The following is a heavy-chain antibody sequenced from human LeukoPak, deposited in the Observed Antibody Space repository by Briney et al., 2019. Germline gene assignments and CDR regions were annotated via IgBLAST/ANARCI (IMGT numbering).Heavy chain of an antibody. V-gene: IGHV3-33*01. Sequence: GGSLRLSCAASGFTFSSYGMHWVRQAPGKGLEWVAVIWYDGSNKYYADSVKGRFTISRDNSKNTLYLQMNSLRAEDTAVYYCARAPVMGDYRHFDYWGQGTLVTVSS. CDR1: GFTFSSYG. D-gene: IGHD4-11*01. CDR3: ARAPVMGDYRHFDY. J-gene: IGHJ4*02. CDR2: IWYDGSNK.